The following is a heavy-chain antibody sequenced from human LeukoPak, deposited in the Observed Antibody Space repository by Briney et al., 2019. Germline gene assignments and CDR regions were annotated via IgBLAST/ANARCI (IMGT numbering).Heavy chain of an antibody. J-gene: IGHJ4*02. CDR2: ISSSGSTI. Sequence: GGSLRLSCAASGFTFSSCAMSWIRQAPGKGLEWVSYISSSGSTIYYADSVKGRFTISRDNAKNSLYLQMNSLRAEDTAVYYCARDLVVVAATPFEVDYGEFDYWGQGTLVTVSS. CDR3: ARDLVVVAATPFEVDYGEFDY. CDR1: GFTFSSCA. V-gene: IGHV3-11*01. D-gene: IGHD2-15*01.